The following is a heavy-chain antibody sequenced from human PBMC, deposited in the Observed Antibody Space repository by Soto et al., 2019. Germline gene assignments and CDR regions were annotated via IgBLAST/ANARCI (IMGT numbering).Heavy chain of an antibody. CDR2: IYYSGST. CDR1: GGSISRYY. V-gene: IGHV4-59*01. D-gene: IGHD3-22*01. Sequence: PSDTLSRTCAVSGGSISRYYWSWIRQPPGKGLEWIGYIYYSGSTNYNPSLKSRVTISVDTSKNQFSLKLSSVTAADTAVYYCARVAEYYDSSGYSFFDYWGPGTLVTVSP. CDR3: ARVAEYYDSSGYSFFDY. J-gene: IGHJ4*02.